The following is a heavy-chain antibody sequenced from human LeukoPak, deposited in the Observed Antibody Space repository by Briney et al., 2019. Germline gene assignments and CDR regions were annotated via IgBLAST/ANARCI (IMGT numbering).Heavy chain of an antibody. V-gene: IGHV4-34*01. D-gene: IGHD3-10*01. CDR2: IDPSGTT. Sequence: SQTLSLTCAIYGGSFSGNYWSWIRQPPGKGLEWIGEIDPSGTTNYNPSLKSRVTISGDTSKNQFSLNLTSVTAADTAVYYCAGDTDDYSYMDVWGKGTTVTVSS. CDR3: AGDTDDYSYMDV. J-gene: IGHJ6*03. CDR1: GGSFSGNY.